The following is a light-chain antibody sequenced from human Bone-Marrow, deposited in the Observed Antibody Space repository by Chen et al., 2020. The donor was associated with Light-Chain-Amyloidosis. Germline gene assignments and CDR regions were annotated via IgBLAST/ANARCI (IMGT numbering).Light chain of an antibody. Sequence: SYVLTQPSSASVAPGKTATIACGGNNIGSKSVHWYQQTPGQAPLLVVYDDSGRPSGIPERLSGSNSGNTATLTISRVEAGDEADYYCQVWDRSSDRPVFGGGTKLTVL. J-gene: IGLJ3*02. CDR1: NIGSKS. CDR2: DDS. V-gene: IGLV3-21*03. CDR3: QVWDRSSDRPV.